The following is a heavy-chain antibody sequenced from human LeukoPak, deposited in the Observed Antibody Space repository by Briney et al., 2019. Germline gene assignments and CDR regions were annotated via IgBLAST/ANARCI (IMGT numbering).Heavy chain of an antibody. D-gene: IGHD3-16*01. Sequence: GGSLRLSCAASGFTFSSYGMHWVRQAPGKGLEWVAVIWYDGSNKYYADSVKGRFTISRDNSKNTLYLQMNSLRAEDTAVYYCARVGQVSWMFGWFDPWGQGTLVTVSS. J-gene: IGHJ5*02. CDR3: ARVGQVSWMFGWFDP. V-gene: IGHV3-33*01. CDR1: GFTFSSYG. CDR2: IWYDGSNK.